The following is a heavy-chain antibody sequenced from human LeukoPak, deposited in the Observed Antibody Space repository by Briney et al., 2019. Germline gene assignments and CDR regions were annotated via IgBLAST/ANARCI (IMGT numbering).Heavy chain of an antibody. CDR1: GGTFSSYA. J-gene: IGHJ4*02. V-gene: IGHV1-69*05. Sequence: SVKVSCKASGGTFSSYAISWVRQAPGQGLEWMGGIIPIFGTANYAQKFQGRVTITTDESTSTAYMELSSLRSEDTAVYYCARADVVLGATLPFDYWGQGTLVTVSS. CDR2: IIPIFGTA. D-gene: IGHD1-26*01. CDR3: ARADVVLGATLPFDY.